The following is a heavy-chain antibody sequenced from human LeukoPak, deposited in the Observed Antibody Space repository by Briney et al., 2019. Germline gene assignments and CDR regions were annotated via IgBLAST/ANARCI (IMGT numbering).Heavy chain of an antibody. CDR2: IKQDGSEK. Sequence: GGSLRLSCAASGFTFSSYWMSWVRQAPGKGLGWVANIKQDGSEKYYVDSVKGRFTISRDNAKNSLYLQMNSLRAEDTAVYYCARARYYDSSGSFDPWGQGTLVTVSS. CDR1: GFTFSSYW. CDR3: ARARYYDSSGSFDP. V-gene: IGHV3-7*01. J-gene: IGHJ5*02. D-gene: IGHD3-22*01.